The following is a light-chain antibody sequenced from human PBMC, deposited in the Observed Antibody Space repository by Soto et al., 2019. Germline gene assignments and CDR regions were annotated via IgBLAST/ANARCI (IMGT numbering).Light chain of an antibody. Sequence: QSVLTQPPSVSGAPWQRVTISCTGSSSNIEAGYDVHWYQQLPGTAPKLLIFGNSNRPSGVPDRFSGSKSGTSASLAIAVLQAEDEADYYCQYYDSSMSGWVFGGGTKLTVL. CDR2: GNS. V-gene: IGLV1-40*01. CDR1: SSNIEAGYD. CDR3: QYYDSSMSGWV. J-gene: IGLJ3*02.